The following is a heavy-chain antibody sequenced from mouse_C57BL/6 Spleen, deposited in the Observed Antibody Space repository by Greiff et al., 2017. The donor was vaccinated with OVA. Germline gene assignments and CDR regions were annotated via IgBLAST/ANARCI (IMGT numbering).Heavy chain of an antibody. Sequence: DVKLVESGGGLVQPGGSLSLSCAASGFTFTDYYMSWVRQPPGKALEWLGFIRNKANGYTTEYSASVKGRLTISRDNSQSIIYLQMNALRAEDSATYYCARYITTAVARYYYAMDYWGQGTSVTVSS. CDR3: ARYITTAVARYYYAMDY. CDR1: GFTFTDYY. V-gene: IGHV7-3*01. J-gene: IGHJ4*01. D-gene: IGHD1-1*01. CDR2: IRNKANGYTT.